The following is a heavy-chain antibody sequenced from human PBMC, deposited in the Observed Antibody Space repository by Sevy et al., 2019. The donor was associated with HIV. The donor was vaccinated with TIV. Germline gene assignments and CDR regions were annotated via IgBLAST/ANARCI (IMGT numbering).Heavy chain of an antibody. V-gene: IGHV3-21*01. CDR3: ARVFGDEAAGWFDP. J-gene: IGHJ5*02. CDR1: GFTFSSYS. CDR2: ISSSSSYI. Sequence: GGSLRLSCAASGFTFSSYSMNWVRQAPGKGLEWVSSISSSSSYIYYADSVKGRFTISRDNAKNSLYRQMNSLRAEDTAVYYCARVFGDEAAGWFDPWGQGTLVTVSS. D-gene: IGHD3-10*01.